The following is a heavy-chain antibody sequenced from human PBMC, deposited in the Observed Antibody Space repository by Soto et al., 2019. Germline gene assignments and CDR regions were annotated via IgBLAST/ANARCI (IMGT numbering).Heavy chain of an antibody. CDR2: ISAYNGNT. Sequence: QVQLVQSGGEVKKPGASVKVSCKASGYTFTSYGISWVRQAPGQGLEWMGRISAYNGNTNYAQKLQGRVTMTTDTPTSTAYMELRSLISDDTAVYYCARVVGARGHGFDPWGQGTLVTVSS. V-gene: IGHV1-18*01. J-gene: IGHJ5*02. D-gene: IGHD1-26*01. CDR3: ARVVGARGHGFDP. CDR1: GYTFTSYG.